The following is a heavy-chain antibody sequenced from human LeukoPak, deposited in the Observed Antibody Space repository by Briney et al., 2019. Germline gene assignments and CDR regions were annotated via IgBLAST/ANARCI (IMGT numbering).Heavy chain of an antibody. J-gene: IGHJ4*02. D-gene: IGHD6-13*01. Sequence: PSETLSLTCTVSGGSISSSSYYWGWIRQPPGKGLEWIGSIYYSGSTYYNPSLKSRVTISVDTSKNQFSLKLSSVTAADTTVYYCARLRRRTPGIAAAVDYWGQGTLVTVSS. V-gene: IGHV4-39*01. CDR3: ARLRRRTPGIAAAVDY. CDR1: GGSISSSSYY. CDR2: IYYSGST.